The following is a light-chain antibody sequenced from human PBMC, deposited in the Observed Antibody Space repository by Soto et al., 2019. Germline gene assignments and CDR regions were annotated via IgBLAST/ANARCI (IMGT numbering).Light chain of an antibody. Sequence: DIVLAHSPGTLSLSPGERATRSCRAHQRVSNTYLACYQQKPGQAPKLHIYGVSSRATGIPDRFSGSGSGTDFTLTISRLEPEDFAVYYCQQYSSSSVTFGGGTKVDIK. CDR3: QQYSSSSVT. CDR2: GVS. J-gene: IGKJ4*01. V-gene: IGKV3-20*01. CDR1: QRVSNTY.